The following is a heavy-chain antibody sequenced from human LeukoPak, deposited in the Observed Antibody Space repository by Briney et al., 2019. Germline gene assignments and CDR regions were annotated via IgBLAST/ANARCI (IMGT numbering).Heavy chain of an antibody. Sequence: RGSLRLSCAQPGFTFIHHGMTWVRQSPDRGLGWVAILWSDGSATYYGESVRGRVTLSRENFKNTCFIEMTSLRADDTAVYYRARGGGPHLTGPANWFALWGQGSLVT. D-gene: IGHD3-9*01. V-gene: IGHV3-33*01. J-gene: IGHJ5*02. CDR2: LWSDGSAT. CDR1: GFTFIHHG. CDR3: ARGGGPHLTGPANWFAL.